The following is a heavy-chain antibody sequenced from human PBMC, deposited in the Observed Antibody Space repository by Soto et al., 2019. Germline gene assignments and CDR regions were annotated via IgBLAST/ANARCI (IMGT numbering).Heavy chain of an antibody. J-gene: IGHJ4*02. CDR1: GGSISSSSYY. CDR2: IYYSGST. V-gene: IGHV4-39*01. D-gene: IGHD1-7*01. CDR3: ASRDPGTSVDY. Sequence: SETLSLTCTVSGGSISSSSYYWGWIRQPPGKGLEWIGSIYYSGSTYYNPSLKSRVTISVDTSKNQFSLKLSSVTAADTAVYYCASRDPGTSVDYWGQGTLVTVSS.